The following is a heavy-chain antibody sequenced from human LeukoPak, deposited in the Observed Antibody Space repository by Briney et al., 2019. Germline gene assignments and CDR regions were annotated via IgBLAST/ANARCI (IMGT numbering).Heavy chain of an antibody. D-gene: IGHD1-1*01. J-gene: IGHJ5*02. CDR2: IVVGSGNT. Sequence: SVKVSCKASGFTFTSSAMQRVRQARGQRLEWIGWIVVGSGNTNYAQKFQERVTITRDMSTSTAYMELSSLRAEDTAVYYCARDLYNWNDAGGNWFDPWGQGTLVTVSS. CDR1: GFTFTSSA. V-gene: IGHV1-58*02. CDR3: ARDLYNWNDAGGNWFDP.